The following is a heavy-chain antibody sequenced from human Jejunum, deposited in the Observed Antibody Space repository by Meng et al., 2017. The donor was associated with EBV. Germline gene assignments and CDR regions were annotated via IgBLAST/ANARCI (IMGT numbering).Heavy chain of an antibody. Sequence: VQLQESGPGLVKPSEPLSLPCTVSGGSVSSGTYYWTWIRQPPGKGLEWIGYIYNSGSTNYNPSLKSRVTISLDTSKNQFSLKLSSVTAADTAMYYCARNWNFWGQGTLVTVSS. CDR3: ARNWNF. D-gene: IGHD1-1*01. CDR2: IYNSGST. V-gene: IGHV4-61*01. CDR1: GGSVSSGTYY. J-gene: IGHJ4*02.